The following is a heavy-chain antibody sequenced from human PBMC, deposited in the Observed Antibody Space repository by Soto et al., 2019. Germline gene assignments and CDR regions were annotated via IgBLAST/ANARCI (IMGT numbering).Heavy chain of an antibody. CDR1: GFAVDNKY. J-gene: IGHJ4*02. CDR2: ISWNSGSI. D-gene: IGHD4-17*01. V-gene: IGHV3-9*01. CDR3: AKDIGDMTTVVIPHFDY. Sequence: GGSLRLSCAASGFAVDNKYMSWVRQAPGKGLEWVSGISWNSGSIGYADSVKGRFTISRDNAKNSLYLQMNSLRAEDTALYYCAKDIGDMTTVVIPHFDYWGQGT.